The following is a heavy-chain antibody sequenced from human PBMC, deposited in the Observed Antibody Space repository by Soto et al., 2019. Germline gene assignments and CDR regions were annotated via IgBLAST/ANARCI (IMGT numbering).Heavy chain of an antibody. CDR1: GGTLSRYA. V-gene: IGHV1-69*01. Sequence: QVQLVQSGAEVKKPGSSVKVSCKASGGTLSRYAINWVRQAPGQGLEWMGGIIPLYGTPNYAQKFQGRVTITADESTSPAYMELSSLRSEDTAVYYCARDIAVAKLTSWFDPWGQGTLVTVSS. CDR2: IIPLYGTP. CDR3: ARDIAVAKLTSWFDP. D-gene: IGHD6-19*01. J-gene: IGHJ5*02.